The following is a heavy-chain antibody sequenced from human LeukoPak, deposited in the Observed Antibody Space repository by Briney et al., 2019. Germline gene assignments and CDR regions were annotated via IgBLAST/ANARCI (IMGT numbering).Heavy chain of an antibody. Sequence: SETLSLTCTVSGGSISSGGYYWSWIRQHPGKGLEWIGYIYYSGSTYYNPSLKSRVTISVDTSKNQFSLKLSSVTAADTAVYYCARRLSYSHGSLDYWGQGTLVTVSS. CDR2: IYYSGST. D-gene: IGHD5-18*01. CDR1: GGSISSGGYY. V-gene: IGHV4-31*03. J-gene: IGHJ4*02. CDR3: ARRLSYSHGSLDY.